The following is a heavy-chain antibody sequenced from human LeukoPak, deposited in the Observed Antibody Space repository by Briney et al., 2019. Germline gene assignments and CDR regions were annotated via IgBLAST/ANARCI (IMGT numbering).Heavy chain of an antibody. CDR1: GFTFSSYG. CDR3: AKAKRVAPFDY. D-gene: IGHD3-3*01. V-gene: IGHV3-33*06. Sequence: PGGSLRLSCAASGFTFSSYGMHWVRQAPGKGLEWVAVIWYDGSNRYYADSVKGRFTISRDNSKNTLYLQMNSLRAEDTPVYYCAKAKRVAPFDYWGQGTLVAVSS. CDR2: IWYDGSNR. J-gene: IGHJ4*02.